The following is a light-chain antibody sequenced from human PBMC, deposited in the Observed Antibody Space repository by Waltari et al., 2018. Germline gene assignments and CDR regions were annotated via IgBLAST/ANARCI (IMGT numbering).Light chain of an antibody. CDR1: PNITAR. CDR2: GAP. J-gene: IGKJ1*01. CDR3: QQYKNWRT. V-gene: IGKV3-15*01. Sequence: IVMTQSPATLSVSPGERATLSCRASPNITARLAWYQQKPGQAPRLLMFGAPTRASGVPGRFSGSGSGTEFILTISSLQSEDSAIFYCQQYKNWRTFGQGTKVEIK.